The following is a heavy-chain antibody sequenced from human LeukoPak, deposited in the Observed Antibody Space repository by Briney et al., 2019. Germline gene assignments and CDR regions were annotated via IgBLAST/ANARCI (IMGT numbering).Heavy chain of an antibody. CDR2: ISGSGAST. D-gene: IGHD3-3*01. V-gene: IGHV3-23*01. J-gene: IGHJ4*02. CDR1: GFTFSSYA. CDR3: AREGTQSSYYDFWSGYFEPFDY. Sequence: GGSLRLSCAASGFTFSSYAMSWVRQAPGKGLEWVSAISGSGASTYYADSVKGRFTISRDNAKNTLYLQMNSLRAEDTAVYYCAREGTQSSYYDFWSGYFEPFDYWGQGTLVTVSS.